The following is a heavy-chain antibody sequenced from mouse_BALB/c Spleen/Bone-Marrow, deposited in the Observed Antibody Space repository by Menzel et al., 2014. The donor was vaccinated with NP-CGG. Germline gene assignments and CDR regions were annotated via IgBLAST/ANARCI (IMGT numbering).Heavy chain of an antibody. J-gene: IGHJ2*03. CDR2: LNSNGGST. Sequence: DVQLVESGGGLVQPGGSLKLSCAASGFTFSSSGMSWVRQTPDKRLELVATLNSNGGSTYYPASVTGRFTISRDNAKNTLDLQMSSLKSEDTAMYYWSRVGYFDYWGQGTSLTVSS. V-gene: IGHV5-6-3*01. D-gene: IGHD3-1*01. CDR3: SRVGYFDY. CDR1: GFTFSSSG.